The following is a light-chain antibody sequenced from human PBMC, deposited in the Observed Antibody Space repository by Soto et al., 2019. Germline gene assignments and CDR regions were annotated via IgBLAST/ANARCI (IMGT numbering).Light chain of an antibody. J-gene: IGLJ1*01. V-gene: IGLV2-14*01. CDR1: SSDVGGYNY. CDR2: EVS. CDR3: SPYTSSSTSYV. Sequence: QSVLTQPASVSGSPGQSITISCTGTSSDVGGYNYVSGYQQHPGKAPKLMIYEVSNRPSGVSNRFSGSKSGNTASLTISGLQAEDEADYYCSPYTSSSTSYVFGTGTKVTVL.